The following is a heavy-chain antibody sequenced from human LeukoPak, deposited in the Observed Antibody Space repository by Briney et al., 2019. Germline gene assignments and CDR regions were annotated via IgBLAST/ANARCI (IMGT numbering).Heavy chain of an antibody. CDR1: GYTFTGYY. CDR2: INPNSGGT. D-gene: IGHD3-10*01. Sequence: ASVTVSFKASGYTFTGYYMHWVRQAPGQGLEWMGWINPNSGGTNYAQKFQGRVTMTRDTSISTAYMGLSRLRSDDTAVYYCASWFAGSYYDFDYWGQGTLVTVSS. CDR3: ASWFAGSYYDFDY. J-gene: IGHJ4*02. V-gene: IGHV1-2*02.